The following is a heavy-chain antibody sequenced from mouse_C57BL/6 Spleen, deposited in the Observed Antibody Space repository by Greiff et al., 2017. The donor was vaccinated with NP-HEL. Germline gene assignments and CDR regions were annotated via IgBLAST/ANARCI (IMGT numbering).Heavy chain of an antibody. CDR1: GFTFSSYG. J-gene: IGHJ2*01. V-gene: IGHV5-6*01. CDR3: ARHTDILDYFDY. D-gene: IGHD1-1*01. CDR2: ISSGGSYT. Sequence: VQLKQSGGDLVKPGGSLKLSCAASGFTFSSYGMSWVRQTPDKRLEWVATISSGGSYTYYPDSVKGRFTISRDNAKNTLYLQMSSLKSEDTAMYYCARHTDILDYFDYWGQGTTLTVSS.